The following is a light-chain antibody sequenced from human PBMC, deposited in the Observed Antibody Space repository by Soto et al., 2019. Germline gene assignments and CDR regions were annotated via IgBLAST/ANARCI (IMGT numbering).Light chain of an antibody. Sequence: DIQMTQSPSTLSASVGDRVTITCRASQSISSWLAWYQEKPGKAPKLLIYKASSLEGGVPSRFSGSGSGTEFTFTISNLQPDDFATYYCQQYTNYRWTFGQGTKVDIK. J-gene: IGKJ1*01. CDR1: QSISSW. CDR2: KAS. CDR3: QQYTNYRWT. V-gene: IGKV1-5*03.